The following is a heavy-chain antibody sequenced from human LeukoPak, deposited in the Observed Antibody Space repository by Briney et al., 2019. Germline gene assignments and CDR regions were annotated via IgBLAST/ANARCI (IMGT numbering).Heavy chain of an antibody. V-gene: IGHV3-7*01. CDR2: IKQDGSEK. J-gene: IGHJ6*03. CDR3: ARDQGDFWSGSYYYYYMDV. D-gene: IGHD3-3*01. Sequence: GSLRLSCAASGFTFSSYWMSWVRRAPGKGLEWVANIKQDGSEKYYVDSVKGRFTISRDNAKNSLYLQMNSLRAEDTAVYYCARDQGDFWSGSYYYYYMDVWGKGTTVTVSS. CDR1: GFTFSSYW.